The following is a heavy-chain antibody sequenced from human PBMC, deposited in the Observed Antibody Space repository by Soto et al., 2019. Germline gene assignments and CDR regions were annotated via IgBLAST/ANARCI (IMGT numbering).Heavy chain of an antibody. D-gene: IGHD3-22*01. CDR1: GGSISSYY. CDR3: ARVGGKYYYDSSGYYSQYYFDY. V-gene: IGHV4-59*01. Sequence: SETLSLTCTVSGGSISSYYWGWIRQPPGKGLEWIGYIYYSGSTNYNPSLKSRVTISVDTSKNQFSLKLSSVTAADAAVYYCARVGGKYYYDSSGYYSQYYFDYWGQGTLVTVSS. CDR2: IYYSGST. J-gene: IGHJ4*02.